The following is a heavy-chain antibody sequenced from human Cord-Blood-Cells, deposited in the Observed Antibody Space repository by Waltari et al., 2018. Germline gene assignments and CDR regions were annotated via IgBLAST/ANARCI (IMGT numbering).Heavy chain of an antibody. V-gene: IGHV4-59*01. D-gene: IGHD7-27*01. Sequence: QVQLQESGPGLVKPSETLSPTCTVSGGSISSYYWSWIRQPPGKGLEWIGYIYYRGSTNYNPSLKSRVTISVDTAKNQFSLKLSSVTAADTAVYYCARVPPNWAFDYWGQGTLVTVSS. CDR2: IYYRGST. CDR1: GGSISSYY. J-gene: IGHJ4*02. CDR3: ARVPPNWAFDY.